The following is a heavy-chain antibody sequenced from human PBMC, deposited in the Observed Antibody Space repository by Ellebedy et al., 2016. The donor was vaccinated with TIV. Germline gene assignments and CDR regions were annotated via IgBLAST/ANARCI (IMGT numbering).Heavy chain of an antibody. D-gene: IGHD1-26*01. CDR2: IWYDGSNK. Sequence: GESLKISCAASGFTFSSYGMHWVRQAPGKGLEWVAVIWYDGSNKYYADSVKGRFTISRDNSKNTLYLQMNSLRAEDKAVYYCASGVGADNAFDIWGQGTMVTVSS. CDR1: GFTFSSYG. V-gene: IGHV3-33*08. CDR3: ASGVGADNAFDI. J-gene: IGHJ3*02.